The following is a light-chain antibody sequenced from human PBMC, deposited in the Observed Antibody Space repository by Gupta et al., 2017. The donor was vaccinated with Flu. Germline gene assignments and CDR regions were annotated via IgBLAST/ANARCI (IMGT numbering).Light chain of an antibody. J-gene: IGLJ3*02. CDR3: PSYDSSLSAWV. CDR2: GNS. CDR1: STNIGAGYD. Sequence: HSLPTPPPSACAPPRRVAIICSAGSSTNIGAGYDVHWYQQLPGTAPKLLIYGNSNRPSGVPDRFSGSKSGTSASLAITGLRAEDEADYYCPSYDSSLSAWVFGGGTKLTVL. V-gene: IGLV1-40*01.